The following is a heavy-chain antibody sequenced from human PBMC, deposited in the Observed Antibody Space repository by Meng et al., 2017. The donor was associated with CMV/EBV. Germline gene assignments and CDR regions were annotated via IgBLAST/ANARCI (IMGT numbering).Heavy chain of an antibody. CDR1: GYTFTGYY. V-gene: IGHV1-2*02. J-gene: IGHJ6*02. Sequence: ASVKVSCKASGYTFTGYYMHWVRQAPGQGLEWMGWINPNSGGTNYAQKFQGRVTMTRDTSISTAYMELSRLRSDDTAVYYCARRDFGVVTGAGGLYYGMDVWGQGTTVTVSS. D-gene: IGHD3-3*01. CDR3: ARRDFGVVTGAGGLYYGMDV. CDR2: INPNSGGT.